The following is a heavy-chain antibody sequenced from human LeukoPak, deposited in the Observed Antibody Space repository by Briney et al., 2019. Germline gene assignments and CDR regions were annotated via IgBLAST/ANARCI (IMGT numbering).Heavy chain of an antibody. CDR3: ARVLWNGDYPRFDY. CDR1: GFTFSYYA. CDR2: ISDSGTDT. V-gene: IGHV3-23*01. J-gene: IGHJ4*02. D-gene: IGHD4-17*01. Sequence: GGSPRLSCAASGFTFSYYAMSWVRQAPGKGLEWVSVISDSGTDTSYTDSGRGRITISRDNSKNTLYLQMNSLRAEDTAVYYCARVLWNGDYPRFDYWGQGTLVTVSS.